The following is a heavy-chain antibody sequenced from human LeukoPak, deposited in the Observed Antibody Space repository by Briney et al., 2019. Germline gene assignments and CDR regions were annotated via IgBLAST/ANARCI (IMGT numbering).Heavy chain of an antibody. Sequence: ASVNVSCKTSGYTFSTYGIDWVRQAPGQGPEWMAWISVYNGNTNFAQKFHARVTLTTDTSTSTAYMELRSLSSDDTDVYYCAILGGSFEYWGQGTLVTVSS. CDR3: AILGGSFEY. CDR2: ISVYNGNT. J-gene: IGHJ4*02. CDR1: GYTFSTYG. V-gene: IGHV1-18*01. D-gene: IGHD1-26*01.